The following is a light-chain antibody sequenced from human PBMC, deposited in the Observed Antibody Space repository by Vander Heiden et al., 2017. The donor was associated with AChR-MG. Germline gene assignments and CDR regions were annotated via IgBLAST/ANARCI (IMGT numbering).Light chain of an antibody. CDR2: EVT. CDR3: CSYAGTSTVV. V-gene: IGLV2-23*02. Sequence: SALSQPASVSGPPGQAITIACTRTSSDGGGYNLVSWYRQHPGKDPKLMIYEVTKRPSRVSNRFSGSKSGNTASLTISGLQAEDEADYYCCSYAGTSTVVFGGGTKLTVL. J-gene: IGLJ2*01. CDR1: SSDGGGYNL.